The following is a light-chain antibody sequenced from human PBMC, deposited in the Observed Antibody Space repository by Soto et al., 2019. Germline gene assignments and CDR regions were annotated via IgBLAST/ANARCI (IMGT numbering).Light chain of an antibody. CDR1: QSVSGN. Sequence: EMVMTQSPATLSVSPGERATLSCRASQSVSGNLAWYQQKPGQAPRLLIYGASTRATGLPARFSGSGSGTEFALTISSLQSEDFAVYYCQQYNNWPPITFGQGTRVEIK. CDR2: GAS. V-gene: IGKV3-15*01. J-gene: IGKJ5*01. CDR3: QQYNNWPPIT.